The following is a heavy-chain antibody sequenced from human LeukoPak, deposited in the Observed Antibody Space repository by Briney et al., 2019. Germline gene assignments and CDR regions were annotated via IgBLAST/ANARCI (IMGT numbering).Heavy chain of an antibody. CDR2: IYHSGRT. J-gene: IGHJ4*02. Sequence: SGTLSLTCAVSGDSISSSDWWSWVRQPPGKGLEWIGEIYHSGRTNYNPSLKSRVTISVDTSKNQFSLKLSSVTAADTAVYYCARTKYGDYVDYWGQGTLVTVSS. D-gene: IGHD4-17*01. V-gene: IGHV4-4*02. CDR3: ARTKYGDYVDY. CDR1: GDSISSSDW.